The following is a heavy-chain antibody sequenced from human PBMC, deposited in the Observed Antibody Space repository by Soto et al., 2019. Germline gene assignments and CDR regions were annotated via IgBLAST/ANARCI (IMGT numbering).Heavy chain of an antibody. J-gene: IGHJ6*03. Sequence: GGSLRLSCAASGFTFSNAWMSCVRQAPGKGLEWVGRIKSKTDGGTTDYAAPVKGRFTISRDDSKNTLYLQMNSLKTEDTAVYYCTTGDVVVVPAAPFEDNYYYYYMDVLGKGTTITVSS. CDR3: TTGDVVVVPAAPFEDNYYYYYMDV. CDR1: GFTFSNAW. CDR2: IKSKTDGGTT. V-gene: IGHV3-15*01. D-gene: IGHD2-2*01.